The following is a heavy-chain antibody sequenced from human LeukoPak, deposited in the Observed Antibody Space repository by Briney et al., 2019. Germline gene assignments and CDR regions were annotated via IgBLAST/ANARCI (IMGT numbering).Heavy chain of an antibody. V-gene: IGHV4-4*07. J-gene: IGHJ4*02. CDR3: ARENSGSYREFDY. CDR2: IYTSWST. Sequence: PSENLSLTCTVSGGSISSYYWSWIRQPAGKGLEWIGRIYTSWSTNYSASLKSRVSMSVDTSKNQFSLKLSSVTAADTAVFYCARENSGSYREFDYWGQGTLVTVSS. CDR1: GGSISSYY. D-gene: IGHD1-26*01.